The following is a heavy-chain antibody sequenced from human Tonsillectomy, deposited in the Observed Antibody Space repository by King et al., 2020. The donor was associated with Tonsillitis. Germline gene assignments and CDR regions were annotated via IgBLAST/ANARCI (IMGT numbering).Heavy chain of an antibody. V-gene: IGHV1-18*01. CDR2: ISAYSDNT. CDR3: ARGGAHWNGYFDY. D-gene: IGHD1-1*01. CDR1: GYTFSNYG. Sequence: QLVQSGAELKKPGASVKVSCKASGYTFSNYGIIWVRQAPGQGLEWLGWISAYSDNTNYAQNFQDRVTMTTDTSTNTAYMELRSLRSDDTAIYYCARGGAHWNGYFDYWGAGTLVTVSS. J-gene: IGHJ4*02.